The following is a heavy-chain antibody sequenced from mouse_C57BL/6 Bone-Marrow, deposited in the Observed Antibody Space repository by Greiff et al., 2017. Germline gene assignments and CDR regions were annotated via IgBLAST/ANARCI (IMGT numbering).Heavy chain of an antibody. J-gene: IGHJ2*01. V-gene: IGHV1-50*01. Sequence: QVQLQQPGAELVKPGASVKLSCKASGYTFTSYWMQWVKQRPGQGLEWIGEIDPSDSYTNYNQKFKGKATLTVDTSSRTAYMQLSSLTSEDSAVYYCAREKIYDGYFDYWGQGTTLTVSS. CDR2: IDPSDSYT. CDR1: GYTFTSYW. D-gene: IGHD2-3*01. CDR3: AREKIYDGYFDY.